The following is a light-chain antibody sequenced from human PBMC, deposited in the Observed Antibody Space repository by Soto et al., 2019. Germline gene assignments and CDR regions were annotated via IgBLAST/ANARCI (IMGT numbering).Light chain of an antibody. Sequence: EIVLTQSPATLSLSPGERATLSCRAGQSVSSYLAWYQQKPGQAPRLLIYDASNRATGIPARFSGSGYGTDFTLTISSLEPEDFAVYYCQQRSNWLITFGQGTRLEI. J-gene: IGKJ5*01. CDR2: DAS. V-gene: IGKV3-11*01. CDR1: QSVSSY. CDR3: QQRSNWLIT.